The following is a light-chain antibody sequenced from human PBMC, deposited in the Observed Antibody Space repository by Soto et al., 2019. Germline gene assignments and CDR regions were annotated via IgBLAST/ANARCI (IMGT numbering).Light chain of an antibody. J-gene: IGKJ1*01. CDR2: DVS. CDR3: QQYKNWPQT. V-gene: IGKV3-15*01. Sequence: EIVMTQSPATLSVSPGERATLFCRASQSGVSNKIAWYQLKPGQAPRLLIYDVSTRATDIPARFSGSGSGTEFTLTISSLQSEDFAVYCCQQYKNWPQTFGQGTKVDIK. CDR1: QSGVSN.